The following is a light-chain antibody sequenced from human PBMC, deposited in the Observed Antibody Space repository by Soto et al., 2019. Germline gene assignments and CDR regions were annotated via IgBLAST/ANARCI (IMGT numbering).Light chain of an antibody. V-gene: IGKV1-5*03. CDR3: QQYNSDST. CDR2: KAS. Sequence: IQMTQSPSTLSASVGDRVTITCRAIQSISIWLAWYQQKPGKAPKLLIYKASSLESEVPSRFSGSGSGTEFTLTINSLQPDDSATYYCQQYNSDSTFGQGTKVEIK. J-gene: IGKJ1*01. CDR1: QSISIW.